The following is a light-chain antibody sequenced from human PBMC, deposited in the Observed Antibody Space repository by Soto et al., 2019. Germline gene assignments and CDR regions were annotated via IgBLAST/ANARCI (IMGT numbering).Light chain of an antibody. Sequence: DVQMTQSPSTLSASVGDRVTITCRASQSISSGLAWYQQKPGKAPKLLIFQASHLESGVPSRFSGSGSGTEFTLTISGLQPDDFATYYCQQYNSYSGTFGQGTKVDIK. J-gene: IGKJ1*01. CDR1: QSISSG. V-gene: IGKV1-5*03. CDR2: QAS. CDR3: QQYNSYSGT.